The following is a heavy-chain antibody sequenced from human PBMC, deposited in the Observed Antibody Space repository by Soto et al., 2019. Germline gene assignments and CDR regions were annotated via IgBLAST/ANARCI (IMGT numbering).Heavy chain of an antibody. CDR3: ATDPERRYYYYYMDV. CDR2: FDPEDGET. Sequence: ASVKLSCKVSGYTLTELSMHWVRQAPGKGLEWMGGFDPEDGETIYAQKFQGRVTMTEDTSTDTAYMELSSLRSEDTAVYYCATDPERRYYYYYMDVWGKGTTVTVSS. D-gene: IGHD1-1*01. J-gene: IGHJ6*03. CDR1: GYTLTELS. V-gene: IGHV1-24*01.